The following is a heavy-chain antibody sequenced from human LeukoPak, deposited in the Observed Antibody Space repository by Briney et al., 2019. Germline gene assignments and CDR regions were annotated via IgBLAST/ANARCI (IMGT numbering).Heavy chain of an antibody. CDR3: ARGYYDSSYYYYYGIDV. D-gene: IGHD3-22*01. V-gene: IGHV3-33*01. J-gene: IGHJ6*02. Sequence: PGRSLRLSCAASGFTFSSYGMHWVRQAPGKGLEWVAVIWYDGSNKYYADSVKGRFTISRDNSKNTLYLQMNSLRAEDTAVYYCARGYYDSSYYYYYGIDVWGQGTTVTVSS. CDR1: GFTFSSYG. CDR2: IWYDGSNK.